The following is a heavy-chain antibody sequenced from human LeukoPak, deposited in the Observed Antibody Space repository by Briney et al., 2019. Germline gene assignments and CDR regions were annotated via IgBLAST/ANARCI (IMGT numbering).Heavy chain of an antibody. CDR2: INWNGGST. J-gene: IGHJ6*03. Sequence: PGGSLRLSCAASGFTFDDYGMSWVRQAPGKGLEWVSGINWNGGSTGYADSVKGRFTISRDNAKNSLYLQMNSLRAEDTAVYYCASCGSGSYYKVYYMDVWGKGTTVTVSS. D-gene: IGHD3-10*01. V-gene: IGHV3-20*04. CDR1: GFTFDDYG. CDR3: ASCGSGSYYKVYYMDV.